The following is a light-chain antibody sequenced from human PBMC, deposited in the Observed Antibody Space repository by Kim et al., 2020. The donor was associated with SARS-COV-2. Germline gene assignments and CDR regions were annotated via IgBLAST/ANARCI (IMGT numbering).Light chain of an antibody. V-gene: IGKV1-12*01. CDR2: DAS. J-gene: IGKJ4*01. Sequence: DIQMTHSPSSVSASVGDRVTITCRASQGIDSWLAWYQQKPGKAPKLLIFDASTLQSGVPSRFSGSGSGTDFTLTISSLQLEDFATYHCQQASSFPLTFGGGTKLEIK. CDR1: QGIDSW. CDR3: QQASSFPLT.